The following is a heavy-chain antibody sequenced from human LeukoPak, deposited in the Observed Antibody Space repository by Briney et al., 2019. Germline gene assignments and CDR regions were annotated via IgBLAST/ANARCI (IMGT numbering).Heavy chain of an antibody. J-gene: IGHJ4*02. CDR3: ARGGGVLGFLVID. CDR1: GFTFSSYW. D-gene: IGHD3-10*01. CDR2: IKQDGSEK. V-gene: IGHV3-7*01. Sequence: GGSLRLSCAASGFTFSSYWMSWVRQAPGKGLEWVANIKQDGSEKYYVDSVKGRFTISRDNAKNSLYLQMNSLRAEDTAVYYCARGGGVLGFLVIDWGQGTLVTVSS.